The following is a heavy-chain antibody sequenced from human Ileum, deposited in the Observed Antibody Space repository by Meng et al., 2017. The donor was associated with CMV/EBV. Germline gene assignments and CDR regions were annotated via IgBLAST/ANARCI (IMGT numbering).Heavy chain of an antibody. CDR1: GATFTNYA. CDR2: IIPMFDSV. CDR3: ATSRGYSAYEAPSFVY. V-gene: IGHV1-69*06. J-gene: IGHJ4*02. Sequence: QAGASVHNPDSSVRVSCKASGATFTNYAISWVRQAPRQGLEWMGGIIPMFDSVNYAQKFQGRVTITADKSTSTAYMELSSLRSEDTAVYYCATSRGYSAYEAPSFVYWGQGTLVTVSS. D-gene: IGHD5-12*01.